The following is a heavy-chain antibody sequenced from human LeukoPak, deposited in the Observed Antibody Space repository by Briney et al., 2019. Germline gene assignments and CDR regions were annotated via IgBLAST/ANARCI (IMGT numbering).Heavy chain of an antibody. CDR3: ARVAGYLPTRWFDP. Sequence: SETLSLTCAVYGVSFSGFYWSWIRHVPGKGLEWIGEINYTGSTSYNPSLKSRVTISVDTSQNQFFLLLTSVTAADTAVYYCARVAGYLPTRWFDPWGQGTHVTVSS. CDR1: GVSFSGFY. D-gene: IGHD6-25*01. V-gene: IGHV4-34*01. CDR2: INYTGST. J-gene: IGHJ5*02.